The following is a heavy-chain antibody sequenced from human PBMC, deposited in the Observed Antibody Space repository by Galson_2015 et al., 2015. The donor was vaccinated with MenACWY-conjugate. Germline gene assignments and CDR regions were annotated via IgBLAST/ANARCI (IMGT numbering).Heavy chain of an antibody. V-gene: IGHV3-23*01. CDR2: ISDSGAAT. Sequence: SLRLSCAASGFTFRQYAMRWVRQAPGTGLEWVASISDSGAATHYIDSVKGRFTISRDNSKNTLYLQMSRLRAEDTALYYCAMYVYMDVSGKGTTVTVSS. CDR1: GFTFRQYA. CDR3: AMYVYMDV. D-gene: IGHD2-8*01. J-gene: IGHJ6*03.